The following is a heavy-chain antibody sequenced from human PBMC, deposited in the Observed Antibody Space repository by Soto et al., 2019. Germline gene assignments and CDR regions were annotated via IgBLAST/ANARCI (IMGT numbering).Heavy chain of an antibody. Sequence: GGSLRLSCAASGFTFSSYAMSWVRQAPGKGLEWVSAISGSGGSTYYADSVKGRFTISRDNSKNTLYLQMNSLRAEDTAVYYCAPPGGVIMVRGNYYMDVWGKGTTVTVSS. V-gene: IGHV3-23*01. D-gene: IGHD3-10*01. CDR2: ISGSGGST. J-gene: IGHJ6*03. CDR1: GFTFSSYA. CDR3: APPGGVIMVRGNYYMDV.